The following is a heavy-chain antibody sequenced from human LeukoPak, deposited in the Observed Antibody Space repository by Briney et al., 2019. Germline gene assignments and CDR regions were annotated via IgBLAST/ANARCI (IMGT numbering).Heavy chain of an antibody. D-gene: IGHD3-22*01. Sequence: ASVKVSCKASGYTFTSYGISWVRQAPGQGLEWMGWISAYNGNTNYAQKLQGRVTMTTDTSTSTAYMELSSLRSEDTAVYYCARGSITMIVVVDWGQGTLVTVSS. V-gene: IGHV1-18*01. CDR2: ISAYNGNT. CDR1: GYTFTSYG. CDR3: ARGSITMIVVVD. J-gene: IGHJ4*02.